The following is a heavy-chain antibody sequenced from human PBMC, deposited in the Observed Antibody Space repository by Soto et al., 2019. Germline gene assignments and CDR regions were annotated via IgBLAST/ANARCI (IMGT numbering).Heavy chain of an antibody. CDR1: GYTFTGYY. Sequence: ASVKVSCKASGYTFTGYYMHWVRQAPGQGLEWMGWINPNSGGTNYAQKFQGRVTMTRDTSISTAYMELSRLRSDDTAVYYCARARAYCTNGVCYPGGMDVWGHGTTVTVSS. CDR2: INPNSGGT. V-gene: IGHV1-2*02. CDR3: ARARAYCTNGVCYPGGMDV. D-gene: IGHD2-8*01. J-gene: IGHJ6*02.